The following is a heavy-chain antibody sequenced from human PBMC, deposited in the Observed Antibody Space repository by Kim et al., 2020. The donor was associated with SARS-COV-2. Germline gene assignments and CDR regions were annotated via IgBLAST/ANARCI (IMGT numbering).Heavy chain of an antibody. Sequence: GGSLRLSCVASGFTFSRHDMSWVRQAPGEGLEWVSTISSRGDTTYYADSVKGRFTISRDNSRNTLHVQMNSLRAEDTAVYYCAKTREAVAESKNFDYWGQGSLVTVSS. D-gene: IGHD6-19*01. CDR2: ISSRGDTT. CDR1: GFTFSRHD. CDR3: AKTREAVAESKNFDY. J-gene: IGHJ4*02. V-gene: IGHV3-23*01.